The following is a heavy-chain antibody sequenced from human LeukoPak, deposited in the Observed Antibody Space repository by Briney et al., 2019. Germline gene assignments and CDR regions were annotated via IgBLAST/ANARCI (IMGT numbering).Heavy chain of an antibody. CDR2: ISSSSSYI. D-gene: IGHD2-2*01. CDR3: ARIFRSTSPIGAFDI. CDR1: GFTFSSYS. V-gene: IGHV3-21*01. J-gene: IGHJ3*02. Sequence: GGSLRLSCAASGFTFSSYSMNWVRQAPGKGLEWVSSISSSSSYIYYADSVKGRFTISRDNAKNSLYLQMNSLRAEDTAVYYCARIFRSTSPIGAFDIWGQGTMVTVSS.